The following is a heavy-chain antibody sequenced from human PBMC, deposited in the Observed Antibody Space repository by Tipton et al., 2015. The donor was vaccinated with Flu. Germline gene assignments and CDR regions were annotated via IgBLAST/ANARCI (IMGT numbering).Heavy chain of an antibody. CDR3: ARHVFAYGVDV. CDR1: GYTFTKYW. Sequence: QLVQSGAEVKKPGESLKIACKGSGYTFTKYWIYWVRQLPGKGLEWMGIIYPGDSHTEYSPSFQGQVSISADKSINTAYLQWSSLKASDTAIYYCARHVFAYGVDVWGQGTTVTVSS. CDR2: IYPGDSHT. V-gene: IGHV5-51*01. J-gene: IGHJ6*02.